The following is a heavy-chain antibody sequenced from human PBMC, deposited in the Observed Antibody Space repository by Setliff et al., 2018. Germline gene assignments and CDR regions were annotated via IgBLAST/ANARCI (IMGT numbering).Heavy chain of an antibody. J-gene: IGHJ5*01. CDR1: GFTFSTHA. CDR2: IWSDGINK. V-gene: IGHV3-33*03. Sequence: LRLSCGASGFTFSTHAMHWVRQAPGKGLEWVAMIWSDGINKFYGGPVKGRFIVSRDSSKNTVFLQMNDLRVEDTAVYYCVTDPPNSGWSFDCWGQGTPVTVSS. CDR3: VTDPPNSGWSFDC. D-gene: IGHD6-19*01.